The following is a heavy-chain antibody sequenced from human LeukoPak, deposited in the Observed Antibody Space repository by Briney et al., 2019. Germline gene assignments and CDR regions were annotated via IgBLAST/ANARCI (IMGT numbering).Heavy chain of an antibody. CDR1: GGSINFYY. CDR2: IYYSGST. CDR3: ARGLRANDSSGSYYPYDAFDI. V-gene: IGHV4-59*12. J-gene: IGHJ3*02. D-gene: IGHD3-22*01. Sequence: SETLSLTCTVSGGSINFYYWSWIRQPPGKGLEWIGYIYYSGSTNYNPSLKSRVTISVDTSKNQFSLKLSSVTAADTAVYYCARGLRANDSSGSYYPYDAFDIWGQGTMVTVSS.